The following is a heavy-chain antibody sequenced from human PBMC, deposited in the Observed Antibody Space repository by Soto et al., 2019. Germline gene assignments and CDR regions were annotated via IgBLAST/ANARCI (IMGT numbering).Heavy chain of an antibody. CDR2: ISDTRRTR. CDR1: GFTFNSFS. CDR3: ARLAGAARELRFFDF. Sequence: ESGGGLVQPGGSLRLSCAASGFTFNSFSMIWVRQLPGRGLEWVSSISDTRRTRYYGDSVEGRFTVSRDNARNSLSLQMNSLRVEDTGIYYCARLAGAARELRFFDFWGQGTLVTVSS. V-gene: IGHV3-48*01. J-gene: IGHJ4*02. D-gene: IGHD6-13*01.